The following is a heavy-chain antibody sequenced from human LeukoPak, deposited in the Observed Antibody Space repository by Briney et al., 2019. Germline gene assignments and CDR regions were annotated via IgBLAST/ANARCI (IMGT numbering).Heavy chain of an antibody. CDR1: GGSFSGYY. CDR2: INHSGST. Sequence: SETLSLTCAVYGGSFSGYYWSWIRQPPGKGLEWIGEINHSGSTNYNPSLKSRVTISVDTSKNQFSLKLSPVTAADTAVYYCAHLRLGETAYYYGMDVWGQGTTVTVSS. D-gene: IGHD3-16*01. V-gene: IGHV4-34*01. CDR3: AHLRLGETAYYYGMDV. J-gene: IGHJ6*02.